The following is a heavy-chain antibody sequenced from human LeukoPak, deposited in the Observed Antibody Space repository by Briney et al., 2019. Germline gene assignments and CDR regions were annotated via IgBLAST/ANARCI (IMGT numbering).Heavy chain of an antibody. CDR1: GFTFSSYA. J-gene: IGHJ4*02. V-gene: IGHV3-30-3*01. D-gene: IGHD3-10*01. CDR2: ISYDGSNK. Sequence: GRSLRLSCAASGFTFSSYAMHWVRQAPGKGLEWVAVISYDGSNKYYADSVKGRFTISRDNSKNTLYLQMNSLRAEDTAVYYCVRDGVDGSGEKGPELSYFDYWGQGTLVTVSS. CDR3: VRDGVDGSGEKGPELSYFDY.